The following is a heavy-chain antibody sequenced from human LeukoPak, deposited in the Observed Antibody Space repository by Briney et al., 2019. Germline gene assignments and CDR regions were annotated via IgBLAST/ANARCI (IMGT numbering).Heavy chain of an antibody. CDR2: IKHDGNEM. CDR3: ARPSYNSGSFFDY. J-gene: IGHJ4*02. D-gene: IGHD3-10*01. CDR1: GFTFSTYW. V-gene: IGHV3-7*01. Sequence: GGSPRLSCTASGFTFSTYWMGWVRQAPGKGPEWVANIKHDGNEMYYVDSVKGRFSISRDNAKNSLYLQMNSLRVEDTAVYYCARPSYNSGSFFDYWGQGSLVTVS.